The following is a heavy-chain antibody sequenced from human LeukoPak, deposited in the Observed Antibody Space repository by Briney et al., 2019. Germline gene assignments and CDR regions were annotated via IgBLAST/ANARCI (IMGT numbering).Heavy chain of an antibody. Sequence: PGGSLRLSCAASGFTFSSYSMNWVRQAPGKGLEWVSYISSSSSTIYYADSVKGRFTISRDNAKNSLYLQMNSLRDEDTAVYYCARDPGYCSGGSCPLDYYYGMDVWGQGTTVTVSS. CDR1: GFTFSSYS. D-gene: IGHD2-15*01. J-gene: IGHJ6*02. CDR3: ARDPGYCSGGSCPLDYYYGMDV. CDR2: ISSSSSTI. V-gene: IGHV3-48*02.